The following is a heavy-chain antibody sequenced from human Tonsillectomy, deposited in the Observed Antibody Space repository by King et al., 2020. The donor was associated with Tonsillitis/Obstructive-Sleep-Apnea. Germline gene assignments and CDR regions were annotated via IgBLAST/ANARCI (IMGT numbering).Heavy chain of an antibody. Sequence: QVQLVQSGGGLVKPGGSLRLSRAASGFTFSDYYMSWIRQAPGEGREWLSIIDSSSSYTIYADSVKGRFTISRDNVKNSLYLQMNSLRAEDTAVYYCARAVAAPDNGFDPWGQGTLVTVSS. J-gene: IGHJ5*02. V-gene: IGHV3-11*05. CDR1: GFTFSDYY. D-gene: IGHD6-13*01. CDR2: IDSSSSYT. CDR3: ARAVAAPDNGFDP.